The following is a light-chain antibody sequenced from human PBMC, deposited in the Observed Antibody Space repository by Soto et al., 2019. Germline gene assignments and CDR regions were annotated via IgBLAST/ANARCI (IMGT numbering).Light chain of an antibody. CDR3: QQYNNWPQALT. V-gene: IGKV3-15*01. J-gene: IGKJ4*01. Sequence: EIVMTQSPATLSVSPGERATLSCRASQGVSSNLAWYQQKPGQAPRLLIYGASTRATGIPARFSGSGSGTEFTLTISSLQSEDFAVYYCQQYNNWPQALTFGGGTKVDIK. CDR2: GAS. CDR1: QGVSSN.